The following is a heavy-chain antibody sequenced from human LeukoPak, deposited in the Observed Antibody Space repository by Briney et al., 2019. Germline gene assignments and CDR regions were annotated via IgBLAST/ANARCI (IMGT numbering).Heavy chain of an antibody. J-gene: IGHJ4*02. CDR1: GGSFSGYY. CDR3: ARGREWELLGYYFDY. D-gene: IGHD1-26*01. V-gene: IGHV4-34*01. Sequence: SETLPLTCAVYGGSFSGYYWSWIRQPPGKGLEWIGEINHSGSTNYNPSLKSRVTISVDTSKNQFSLKLSSVTAADTAVYYCARGREWELLGYYFDYWGQGTLVTVSS. CDR2: INHSGST.